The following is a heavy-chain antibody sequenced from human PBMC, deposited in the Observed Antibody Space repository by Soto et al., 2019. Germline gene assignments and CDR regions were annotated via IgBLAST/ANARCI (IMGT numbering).Heavy chain of an antibody. CDR3: ARPDYGSGSYSPPAFDY. J-gene: IGHJ4*02. CDR2: IWYDGSNK. Sequence: VQLVESGGGVVQPGRSLRLSCAASGFTFSSYGMHWVRQAPGKGLEWVAVIWYDGSNKYYADSVKGRFTISRDNSKNTLYLQMNSLRAEDTAVYYCARPDYGSGSYSPPAFDYWGQGTLVTVSS. V-gene: IGHV3-33*01. D-gene: IGHD3-10*01. CDR1: GFTFSSYG.